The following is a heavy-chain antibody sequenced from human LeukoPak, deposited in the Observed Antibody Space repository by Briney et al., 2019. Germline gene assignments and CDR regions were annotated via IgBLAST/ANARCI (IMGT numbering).Heavy chain of an antibody. D-gene: IGHD2-15*01. CDR1: GGTFSSYA. J-gene: IGHJ3*02. CDR3: ARDSLGYCSGGSCYSGAFDI. CDR2: IIPILGIA. V-gene: IGHV1-69*04. Sequence: SVKVSRKASGGTFSSYAISWVRQAPGQGLEWMGRIIPILGIANYAQKFQGRVTITADKSTSTAYMELSSLRSEDTAVYYCARDSLGYCSGGSCYSGAFDIWGQGTMVTVSS.